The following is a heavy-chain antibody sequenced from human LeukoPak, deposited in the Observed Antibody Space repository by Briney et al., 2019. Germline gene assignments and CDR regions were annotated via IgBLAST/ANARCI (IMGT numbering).Heavy chain of an antibody. CDR1: GFTVSSNY. CDR3: ARGGFGSGSYSNAFDI. D-gene: IGHD3-10*01. CDR2: IYSGGST. Sequence: GGSLRLSCAASGFTVSSNYMSWVRQAPGKGLEWVSVIYSGGSTYYADSVKGRFTISRDNSKNTLYLQMNSLRAEDTAVYYCARGGFGSGSYSNAFDIWGQGTMVTVSS. V-gene: IGHV3-53*01. J-gene: IGHJ3*02.